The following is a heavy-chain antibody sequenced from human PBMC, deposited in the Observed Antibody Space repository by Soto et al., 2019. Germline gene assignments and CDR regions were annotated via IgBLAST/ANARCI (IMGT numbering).Heavy chain of an antibody. CDR3: ARDGYCSSTSCLTWGYYYYYGMDV. V-gene: IGHV1-3*01. CDR1: GYTFTKCA. J-gene: IGHJ6*02. CDR2: INAGNGNT. D-gene: IGHD2-2*03. Sequence: GASVKVSCKASGYTFTKCAMHSVGQAPGRRREWMGWINAGNGNTKYSQKFQGRVTITRDTSASTAYMELSSLRSEDTAVYYCARDGYCSSTSCLTWGYYYYYGMDVWGQGTTVTVSS.